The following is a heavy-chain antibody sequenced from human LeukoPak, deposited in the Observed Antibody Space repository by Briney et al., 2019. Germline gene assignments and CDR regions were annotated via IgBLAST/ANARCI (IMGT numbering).Heavy chain of an antibody. D-gene: IGHD6-19*01. CDR1: GFTFSTYA. V-gene: IGHV3-23*01. CDR3: AKDPLSVAGYGY. CDR2: ISGSGGST. J-gene: IGHJ4*02. Sequence: PGGSLRLSCAASGFTFSTYAMSWVRQAPGKGLEWVSSISGSGGSTYYADSVKGRFTISRDNSKNTLYLQMNSLRAEDTAVYYCAKDPLSVAGYGYWGQGTLVTVSS.